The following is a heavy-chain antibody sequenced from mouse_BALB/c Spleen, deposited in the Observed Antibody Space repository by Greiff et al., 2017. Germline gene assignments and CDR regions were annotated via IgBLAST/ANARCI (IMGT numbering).Heavy chain of an antibody. CDR2: ISSGGST. Sequence: EVKLVESGGGLVKPGGSLKLSCAASGFTFSSYAMSWVRQTPEKRLEWVASISSGGSTYYPDSVKGRFTISRDNARNILYLQMSSLRSEDTAMYYCARVTMITTGAWFAYWGQGTLVTVSA. CDR1: GFTFSSYA. J-gene: IGHJ3*01. V-gene: IGHV5-6-5*01. D-gene: IGHD2-4*01. CDR3: ARVTMITTGAWFAY.